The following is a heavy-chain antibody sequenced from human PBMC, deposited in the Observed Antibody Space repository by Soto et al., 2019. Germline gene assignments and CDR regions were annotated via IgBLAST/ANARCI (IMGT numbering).Heavy chain of an antibody. J-gene: IGHJ3*02. D-gene: IGHD6-13*01. CDR2: ISYDGSNK. CDR3: AKDLYSSSWYGAFDI. CDR1: GFTFSSYG. V-gene: IGHV3-30*18. Sequence: GESLKISCAASGFTFSSYGMHWVRQAPGKGLEWVAVISYDGSNKYYADSVKGRFTISRDNSKNTLYLQMNSLRAEDTAVYYCAKDLYSSSWYGAFDIWGQGTMVTVSS.